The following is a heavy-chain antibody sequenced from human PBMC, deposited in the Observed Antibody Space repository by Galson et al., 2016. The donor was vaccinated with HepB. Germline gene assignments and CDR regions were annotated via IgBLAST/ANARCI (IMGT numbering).Heavy chain of an antibody. CDR2: TYFDGSKQ. Sequence: SLRLSCAGSGFTCSDYATHSVRQAPRTGLEWAGLTYFDGSKQFYAASVKGRLTTSRDNFKNTLYLQMNSLTTEDTAVYFCAREGRGYPYRFDYWGLGTLLTVSS. J-gene: IGHJ4*02. V-gene: IGHV3-30-3*01. CDR1: GFTCSDYA. D-gene: IGHD5-18*01. CDR3: AREGRGYPYRFDY.